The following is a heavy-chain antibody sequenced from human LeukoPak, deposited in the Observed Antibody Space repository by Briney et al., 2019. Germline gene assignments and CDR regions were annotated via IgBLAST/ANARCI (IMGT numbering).Heavy chain of an antibody. CDR1: GFTFSSYA. V-gene: IGHV3-23*01. Sequence: GGSLRLSCAASGFTFSSYAMSWVRQAPGKGLEWVSAISGSGGSTYYADSVKGRFTISRDNAKNSLYLQMNSLRAEDTAVYYCARERSSSGWVDYWGQGTLVTVSS. D-gene: IGHD6-19*01. J-gene: IGHJ4*02. CDR3: ARERSSSGWVDY. CDR2: ISGSGGST.